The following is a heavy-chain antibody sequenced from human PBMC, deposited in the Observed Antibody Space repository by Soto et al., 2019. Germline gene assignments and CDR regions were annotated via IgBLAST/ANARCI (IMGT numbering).Heavy chain of an antibody. J-gene: IGHJ5*02. Sequence: ASVKVSCKVSGYTLTELSMHWVRQAPGKGLEWMGGFDPEDGETIYAQKFQGRVTMTEDTSTDTAYMELSSLRSEDTAVYYCATARPKADYDILGITGFDPWGQGTLVTVSS. CDR2: FDPEDGET. CDR3: ATARPKADYDILGITGFDP. CDR1: GYTLTELS. D-gene: IGHD3-9*01. V-gene: IGHV1-24*01.